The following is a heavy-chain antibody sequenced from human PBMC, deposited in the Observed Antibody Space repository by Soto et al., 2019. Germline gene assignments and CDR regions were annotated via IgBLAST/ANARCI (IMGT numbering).Heavy chain of an antibody. Sequence: QVQLVQSGAEVKKPGASVKVSCKASGYTFSSYYIHWVRQAPGQGLEWIGIINPNGGSTNYAQNFKXXLTVXXDTXTXTVYMDLSALTSDDTAMYYCARGLGLGDCWGQGTLVTVSS. J-gene: IGHJ4*02. V-gene: IGHV1-46*01. CDR3: ARGLGLGDC. CDR1: GYTFSSYY. CDR2: INPNGGST. D-gene: IGHD3-9*01.